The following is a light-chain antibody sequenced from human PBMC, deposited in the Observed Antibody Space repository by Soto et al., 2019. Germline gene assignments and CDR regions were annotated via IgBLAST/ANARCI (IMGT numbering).Light chain of an antibody. CDR1: QSVLYSSNNKNY. CDR3: QQYYSTPRT. V-gene: IGKV4-1*01. Sequence: DIVMTQSPDSLAVSLGERATINCKSSQSVLYSSNNKNYLAWYQQKPGQPPKLLIYWASTRESGVPDRFSGSGSGTDFTLTISSLQAEDVEVYYCQQYYSTPRTLGQGTKADI. J-gene: IGKJ1*01. CDR2: WAS.